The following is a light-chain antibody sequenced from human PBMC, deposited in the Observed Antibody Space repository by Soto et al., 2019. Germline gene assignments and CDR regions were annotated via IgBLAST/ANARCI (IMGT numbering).Light chain of an antibody. CDR3: QQYNNWPSWT. V-gene: IGKV3-15*01. J-gene: IGKJ1*01. CDR2: GAS. Sequence: EIVVTQSPATPSVSPGERATLSCRASQSVNTNFAWYQQKPGQAPRLLIYGASTRATGIPARFSGSGSGTEFTLTISSLQSEDFAVYYCQQYNNWPSWTFGQGTKVDIK. CDR1: QSVNTN.